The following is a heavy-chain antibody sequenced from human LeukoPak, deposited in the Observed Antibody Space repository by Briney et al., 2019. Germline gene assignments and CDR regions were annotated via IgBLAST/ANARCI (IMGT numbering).Heavy chain of an antibody. CDR1: GFTFSDYY. Sequence: GGSLRLSCSASGFTFSDYYMSWLRQAPGKGLEWVSYMSSSGSTIYYADSVKGRFTISRDNARNSLYLQMSSLRPGDTAVYYCATYTHWVAGDVWGQGTTVTVSS. V-gene: IGHV3-11*04. CDR2: MSSSGSTI. J-gene: IGHJ6*02. D-gene: IGHD3-16*01. CDR3: ATYTHWVAGDV.